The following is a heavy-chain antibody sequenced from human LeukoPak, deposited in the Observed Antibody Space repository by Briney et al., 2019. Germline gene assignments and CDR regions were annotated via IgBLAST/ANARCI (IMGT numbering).Heavy chain of an antibody. CDR3: AKGSVWFGDFACDY. Sequence: PGGSLRLSCAASGFTFSSSAMSWVRQAPGKGLEWVSSISGSGGSTYYADSVKGRFTISRDNSKNTLYLQMNSLRAEDTAVHYCAKGSVWFGDFACDYWGQGTLVTVSS. D-gene: IGHD3-10*01. J-gene: IGHJ4*02. CDR2: ISGSGGST. CDR1: GFTFSSSA. V-gene: IGHV3-23*01.